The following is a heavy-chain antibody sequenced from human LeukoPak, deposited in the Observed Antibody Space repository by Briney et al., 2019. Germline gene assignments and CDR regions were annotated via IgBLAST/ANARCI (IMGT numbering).Heavy chain of an antibody. J-gene: IGHJ4*02. CDR1: GFTFSTYW. CDR2: INGDGSTT. Sequence: GGSLRLSCAASGFTFSTYWINWVRQGPGKGLVGVALINGDGSTTTHADSVKGRFTISRDNAKNTVYLQMNSLRDEDTAVYYCARDYAGSPDYWGQGTLVTVSS. CDR3: ARDYAGSPDY. V-gene: IGHV3-74*03. D-gene: IGHD3-10*01.